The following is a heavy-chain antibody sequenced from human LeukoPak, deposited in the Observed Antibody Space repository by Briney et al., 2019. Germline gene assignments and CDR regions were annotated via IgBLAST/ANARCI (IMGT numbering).Heavy chain of an antibody. J-gene: IGHJ6*02. Sequence: GRSLRLSCAASGFTFDDYAMHWVRQAPGKGLEWVSGISWNSSNIGYADSVKGRFTTSRDNAKNSLYLQMNSLRAEDTALYYCAKDIGGSRWYFYYGMDVWGQGTTVTVSS. D-gene: IGHD6-13*01. CDR3: AKDIGGSRWYFYYGMDV. V-gene: IGHV3-9*01. CDR1: GFTFDDYA. CDR2: ISWNSSNI.